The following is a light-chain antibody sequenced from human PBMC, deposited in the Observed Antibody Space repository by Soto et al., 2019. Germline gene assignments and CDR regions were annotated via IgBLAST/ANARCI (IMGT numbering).Light chain of an antibody. J-gene: IGKJ1*01. Sequence: DIQMTQSPSTLSASVGDRVTISCRASQSISSWLARYQQKPGKAPKLLIYQASSLESGVPSRCRGSGSGPECSVTLSIRQPDDFATYDCPQYNSFPTFGQGPKGEIK. CDR1: QSISSW. CDR2: QAS. CDR3: PQYNSFPT. V-gene: IGKV1-5*03.